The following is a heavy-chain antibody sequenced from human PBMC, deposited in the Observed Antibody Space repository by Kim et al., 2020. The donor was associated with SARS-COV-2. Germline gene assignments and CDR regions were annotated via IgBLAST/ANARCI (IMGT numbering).Heavy chain of an antibody. J-gene: IGHJ4*02. Sequence: GGSLRLSCAASGFTFSSYGMHWVRQAPGKGLEWVAVIWYDGSNKYYADSVKGRFTISRDNSKNTLYLQMNSLRAEDTAVYYCARDPGRQWLPGRVLDYWGQGTLVTVSS. CDR1: GFTFSSYG. V-gene: IGHV3-33*01. CDR3: ARDPGRQWLPGRVLDY. CDR2: IWYDGSNK. D-gene: IGHD6-19*01.